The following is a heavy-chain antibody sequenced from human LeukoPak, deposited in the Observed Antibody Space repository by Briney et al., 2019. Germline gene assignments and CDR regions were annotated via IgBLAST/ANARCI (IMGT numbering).Heavy chain of an antibody. J-gene: IGHJ4*02. CDR1: GGTFSSYA. CDR3: ASTPYYYGSGSYYHQGYYFDY. D-gene: IGHD3-10*01. CDR2: IIPIFGTA. V-gene: IGHV1-69*13. Sequence: SVKVSCKASGGTFSSYAISWVRQAPGQGLEWMGGIIPIFGTANYAQKFQGRVTITADESTSTAYMELSSLRFEDTAVYYCASTPYYYGSGSYYHQGYYFDYWGQGTLVTVSS.